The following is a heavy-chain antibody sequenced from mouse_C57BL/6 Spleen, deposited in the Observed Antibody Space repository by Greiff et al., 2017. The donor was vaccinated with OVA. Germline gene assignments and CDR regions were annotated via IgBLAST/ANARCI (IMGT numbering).Heavy chain of an antibody. CDR2: IDPENGDT. D-gene: IGHD1-1*01. Sequence: EVQLQQSGAELVRPGASVKLSCTASGFHIKDDYMHWVKQRPEQGLEWIGWIDPENGDTEYASKFQGKATITADTSSNTAYLQLSSLTSEDTAVYYCTTLCGSSPFAYWGKGTLVTVSA. V-gene: IGHV14-4*01. J-gene: IGHJ3*01. CDR3: TTLCGSSPFAY. CDR1: GFHIKDDY.